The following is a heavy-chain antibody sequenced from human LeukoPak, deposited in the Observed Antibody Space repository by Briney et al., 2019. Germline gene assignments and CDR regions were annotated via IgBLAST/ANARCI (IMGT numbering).Heavy chain of an antibody. CDR1: GFTFNGYA. D-gene: IGHD2-2*02. V-gene: IGHV3-23*01. Sequence: GGSLRLSCAASGFTFNGYAMSWVRQAPGKGLEWVSAISPTGAGTCYADSVEGLFTISRDNSKNTLYLQMNSLRAEDTAVYYCAKYTERAFDIWGQGTMVTVSS. CDR2: ISPTGAGT. CDR3: AKYTERAFDI. J-gene: IGHJ3*02.